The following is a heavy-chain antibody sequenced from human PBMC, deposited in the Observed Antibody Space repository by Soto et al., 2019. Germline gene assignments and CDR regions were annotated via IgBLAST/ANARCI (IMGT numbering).Heavy chain of an antibody. D-gene: IGHD3-9*01. V-gene: IGHV3-15*07. CDR2: IKSKTDGGTT. Sequence: RSVSVTWAPSDFPVRELWMNGVRQAPGKELEWVGRIKSKTDGGTTDYAAPVKGRFTISRDDSKNTLYLQMNSLKTEDTAVYYCTTDQRRFYYDLLTADYYYYGMDVWGQG. J-gene: IGHJ6*02. CDR1: DFPVRELW. CDR3: TTDQRRFYYDLLTADYYYYGMDV.